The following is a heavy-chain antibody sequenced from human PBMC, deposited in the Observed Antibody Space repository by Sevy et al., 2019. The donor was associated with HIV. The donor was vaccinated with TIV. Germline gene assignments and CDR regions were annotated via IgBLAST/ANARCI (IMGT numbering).Heavy chain of an antibody. CDR1: GFSFSKYG. J-gene: IGHJ4*02. D-gene: IGHD3-22*01. CDR3: VRGADYYDRGGANCDS. CDR2: IWYDGSSE. V-gene: IGHV3-33*01. Sequence: GGSRRLSCAASGFSFSKYGMHWVRQAPGKGLEWVALIWYDGSSEYYADSVKGRFTISRDNSNNTLYLQVNSLRAEDTAVYYCVRGADYYDRGGANCDSWGQGTLVTVSS.